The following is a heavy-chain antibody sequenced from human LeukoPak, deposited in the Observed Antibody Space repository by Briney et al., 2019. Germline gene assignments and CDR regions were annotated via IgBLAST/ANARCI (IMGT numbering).Heavy chain of an antibody. CDR1: GFTFNNYG. D-gene: IGHD3-3*01. Sequence: PGGSLRLSCAASGFTFNNYGMHWVRQAPGKGLEWVAFIRYDGSRKYSADSVKGRFTISRDNSKNTLYLQMSSLRAEDTAVYYCAKDSPYRDDFWTTPLDCWGQGTLVTVSS. CDR2: IRYDGSRK. J-gene: IGHJ4*02. V-gene: IGHV3-30*02. CDR3: AKDSPYRDDFWTTPLDC.